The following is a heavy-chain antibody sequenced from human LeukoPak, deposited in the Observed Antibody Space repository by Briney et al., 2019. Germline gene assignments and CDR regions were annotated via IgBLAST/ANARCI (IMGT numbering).Heavy chain of an antibody. D-gene: IGHD4-17*01. CDR1: GFSLTTSGMR. CDR2: IDWNDAK. Sequence: SGPALVKPTQTLTLTCTFSGFSLTTSGMRVSWIRQPPVKALEWLARIDWNDAKFYSTSLKTRLTISTDTSKNQVVLTMTNMDPVDTATYYCARIPYGDRGDFFDYWGQGTLVTVSS. J-gene: IGHJ4*02. V-gene: IGHV2-70*04. CDR3: ARIPYGDRGDFFDY.